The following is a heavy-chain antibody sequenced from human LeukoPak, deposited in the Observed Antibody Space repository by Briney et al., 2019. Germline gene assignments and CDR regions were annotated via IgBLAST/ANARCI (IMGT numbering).Heavy chain of an antibody. D-gene: IGHD6-13*01. CDR3: ARHDVAGRIGSSWYFSH. V-gene: IGHV4-30-2*01. J-gene: IGHJ1*01. Sequence: SQTLSLTCTVSGGSIGSGGYYWSWIRQPPGKGLEWIGYIYHSGTTYYNPSLKSRVTISVDTSKNQFSLKLSSVTAADTAVYYCARHDVAGRIGSSWYFSHWGQGTLVTVPS. CDR1: GGSIGSGGYY. CDR2: IYHSGTT.